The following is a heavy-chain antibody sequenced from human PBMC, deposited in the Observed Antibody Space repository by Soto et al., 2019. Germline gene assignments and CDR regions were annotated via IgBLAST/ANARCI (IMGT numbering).Heavy chain of an antibody. CDR3: ARHVFYYDSSGLDY. CDR2: IYYSGST. V-gene: IGHV4-39*01. Sequence: SATLCLTCTLTNCSISSTTYNGAWIRQPPGKGLEWIGSIYYSGSTYYNPSLKSRVTISVDTSKNQFSLKLSSVTAADTAVYYCARHVFYYDSSGLDYWGQGTLVTVSS. D-gene: IGHD3-22*01. CDR1: NCSISSTTYN. J-gene: IGHJ4*02.